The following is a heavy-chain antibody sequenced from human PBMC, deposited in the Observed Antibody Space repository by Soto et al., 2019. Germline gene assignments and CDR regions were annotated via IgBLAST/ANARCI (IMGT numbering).Heavy chain of an antibody. Sequence: EVQLLESGGGLVQPGGSRRLSCAASGFTFSSYAMSWVRQAPGTGLEWVSAISGSGGSTYYADSVKGRFTISRDNSKNTLYLQMNSMRAEDTAVYYCAKIPHSSSWYLDAFDIWGQWTMVTVSS. CDR3: AKIPHSSSWYLDAFDI. V-gene: IGHV3-23*01. D-gene: IGHD6-13*01. CDR2: ISGSGGST. J-gene: IGHJ3*02. CDR1: GFTFSSYA.